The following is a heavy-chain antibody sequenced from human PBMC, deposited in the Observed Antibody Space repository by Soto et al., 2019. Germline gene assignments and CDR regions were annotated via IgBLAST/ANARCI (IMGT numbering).Heavy chain of an antibody. J-gene: IGHJ4*02. Sequence: SVKVSCKASGGTFSSYAISWVRQAPGQGLEWMGGIIPIFGTANYAQKFQGRVTITADESTSTAYMELSSLRSEDTAVYYCARPNSPQLWLSSWDYWGQGTLVTVSS. D-gene: IGHD5-18*01. CDR2: IIPIFGTA. CDR3: ARPNSPQLWLSSWDY. V-gene: IGHV1-69*13. CDR1: GGTFSSYA.